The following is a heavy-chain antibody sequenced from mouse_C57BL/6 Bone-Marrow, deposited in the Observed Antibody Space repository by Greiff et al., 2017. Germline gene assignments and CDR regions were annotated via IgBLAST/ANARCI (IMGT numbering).Heavy chain of an antibody. CDR1: GFNIKDYY. J-gene: IGHJ3*01. D-gene: IGHD2-4*01. V-gene: IGHV14-2*01. Sequence: VQLQQSGAELVKPGASVKLSCTASGFNIKDYYMHWVKQRTEQGLEWIGRIDPEAGETKYAPTFQGKAPITADTSSNTAYLQLSSLTSEYTGVYYCAREGDYGGFAYWGQGTLVTVSA. CDR3: AREGDYGGFAY. CDR2: IDPEAGET.